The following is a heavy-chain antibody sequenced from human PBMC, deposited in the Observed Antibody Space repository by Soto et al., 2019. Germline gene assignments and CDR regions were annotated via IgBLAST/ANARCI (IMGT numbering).Heavy chain of an antibody. D-gene: IGHD4-17*01. CDR2: ISSSGATI. Sequence: GGSLRLSCAASGFSFSDYYMTWIRQAPGKGLEWVSYISSSGATIYYADSVKGRFTISRDNAKNSLYLQMNSLRAEDTAVYYCARPDVNEYGDSDHYFEYWGQGTLVTVS. V-gene: IGHV3-11*01. CDR3: ARPDVNEYGDSDHYFEY. J-gene: IGHJ4*02. CDR1: GFSFSDYY.